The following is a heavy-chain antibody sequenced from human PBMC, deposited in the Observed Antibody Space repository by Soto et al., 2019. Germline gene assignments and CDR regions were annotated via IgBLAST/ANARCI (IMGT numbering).Heavy chain of an antibody. J-gene: IGHJ6*02. CDR3: ARRSNYYYYGMDV. CDR1: GCSISSSSYY. V-gene: IGHV4-39*01. CDR2: IYYSGST. Sequence: PSETLSLTCTVSGCSISSSSYYWGWIRQPPGKGLEWIGSIYYSGSTYYNPSLKSRVTISVDTSKNQFSLKLSSVTAADTAVYYCARRSNYYYYGMDVWGQGTTVTVSS.